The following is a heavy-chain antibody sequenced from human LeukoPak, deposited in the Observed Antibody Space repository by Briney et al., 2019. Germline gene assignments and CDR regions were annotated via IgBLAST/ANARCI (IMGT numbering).Heavy chain of an antibody. D-gene: IGHD2-15*01. V-gene: IGHV4-61*01. J-gene: IGHJ4*02. CDR1: GGSVSSGSYY. CDR3: AKVVTRSTWSGPTDY. Sequence: SETLSLTCTVSGGSVSSGSYYWSWIRQPPGKGLEWIGYIYYSGSTNYNPSLKSRVTISVDTSKNQFSLKLSSVTAADTALYYCAKVVTRSTWSGPTDYWGQGTLVIVSS. CDR2: IYYSGST.